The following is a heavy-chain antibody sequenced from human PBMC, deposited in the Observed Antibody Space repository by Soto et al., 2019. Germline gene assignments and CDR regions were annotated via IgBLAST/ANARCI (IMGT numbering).Heavy chain of an antibody. J-gene: IGHJ6*02. Sequence: QVQLVQSGAEVKKPGSSVKVSCKASGGTFSSYAISWVRQAPGQGLEWMGGIIPIFGTANYAQKFQGRVTITADESTSTAYMELSSLRSEDTAVYYCARENGYSYGRTYYYYYDMDVWGQGTTVTVSS. CDR1: GGTFSSYA. D-gene: IGHD5-18*01. V-gene: IGHV1-69*01. CDR2: IIPIFGTA. CDR3: ARENGYSYGRTYYYYYDMDV.